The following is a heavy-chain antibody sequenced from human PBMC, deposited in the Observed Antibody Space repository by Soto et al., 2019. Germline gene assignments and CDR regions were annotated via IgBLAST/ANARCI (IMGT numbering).Heavy chain of an antibody. CDR2: IYYSGST. CDR3: ARGRSTYLSRGYNWFDP. CDR1: GGSISSGDYY. D-gene: IGHD3-10*01. J-gene: IGHJ5*02. Sequence: PSETLSLTCTVSGGSISSGDYYWSWIRQPPGKGLEWIGYIYYSGSTYYNPSLKSRVTISVDTSKNQFSLKLSSVTAADTAVYYCARGRSTYLSRGYNWFDPWGQGTLVTVSS. V-gene: IGHV4-30-4*01.